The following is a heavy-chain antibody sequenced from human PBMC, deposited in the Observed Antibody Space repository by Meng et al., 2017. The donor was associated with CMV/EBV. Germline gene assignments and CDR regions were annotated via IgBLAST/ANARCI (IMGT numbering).Heavy chain of an antibody. CDR1: GFTFSSYE. CDR2: ISYDGSNK. V-gene: IGHV3-30-3*01. J-gene: IGHJ6*02. CDR3: VSSKAGHFYYYGLDV. Sequence: GESLKISCAASGFTFSSYEMNWVRQAPGKGLEWVAVISYDGSNKFYADSVKGRFTISRDNSKNTLYLQMNSLRTEDTAVYYCVSSKAGHFYYYGLDVWGQGTTVTVSS.